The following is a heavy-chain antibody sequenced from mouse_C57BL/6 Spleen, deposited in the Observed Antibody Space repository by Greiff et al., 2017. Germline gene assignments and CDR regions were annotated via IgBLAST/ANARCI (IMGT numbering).Heavy chain of an antibody. CDR1: GYTFTSYW. D-gene: IGHD4-1*01. CDR3: ARKTGHAMDY. CDR2: IDPSDSET. V-gene: IGHV1-52*01. Sequence: QVQLQQSGAELMKPGASVKLSCKASGYTFTSYWMHWVKQRPIQGLEWIGNIDPSDSETHYNQKFKDKATLTVDKSSSTAYMQLSSLTSEDSAVYYCARKTGHAMDYWGQGTSGTVSS. J-gene: IGHJ4*01.